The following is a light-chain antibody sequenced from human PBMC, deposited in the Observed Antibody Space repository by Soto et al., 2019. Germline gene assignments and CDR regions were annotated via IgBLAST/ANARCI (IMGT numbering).Light chain of an antibody. V-gene: IGKV3D-15*01. CDR1: QGISSA. J-gene: IGKJ3*01. Sequence: EKVMTQSPATLSVSPGDRATLSCRASQGISSALAWYQQKPGQAPRLLIYGPSTRATGLPARFSGSGSGTEFILTISSLQSEDFAVYYCQCYSDPPPVVFGPGTKVEIK. CDR2: GPS. CDR3: QCYSDPPPVV.